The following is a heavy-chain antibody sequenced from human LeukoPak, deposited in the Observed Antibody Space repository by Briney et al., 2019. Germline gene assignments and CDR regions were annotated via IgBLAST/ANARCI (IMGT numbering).Heavy chain of an antibody. CDR3: ARIRKSNSWYDAFDI. Sequence: ASVNVSCKASGYTFTAYFIHWVRPAPGQGLEWMGWINPNSGATTYAQKFQGRVTMTRDTSISTAYMELSRLRSDDTAVYYCARIRKSNSWYDAFDIWGQGTMVTVSS. V-gene: IGHV1-2*02. CDR2: INPNSGAT. J-gene: IGHJ3*02. CDR1: GYTFTAYF. D-gene: IGHD6-13*01.